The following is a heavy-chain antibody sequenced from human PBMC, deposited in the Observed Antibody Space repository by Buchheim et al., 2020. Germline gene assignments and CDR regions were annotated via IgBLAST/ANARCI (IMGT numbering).Heavy chain of an antibody. CDR3: ARGVLWGYYYGMDV. CDR1: GGSVSSGSYY. J-gene: IGHJ6*02. CDR2: IYYSGST. V-gene: IGHV4-61*01. Sequence: QVQLQQWGAGLLKPSETLSLTCTVSGGSVSSGSYYWSWIRQPPGKGLEWIGYIYYSGSTNYNPSLKSRVTISVDTSKNQFSLKLSSVTAADTAVYYCARGVLWGYYYGMDVWGQGTT. D-gene: IGHD3-10*01.